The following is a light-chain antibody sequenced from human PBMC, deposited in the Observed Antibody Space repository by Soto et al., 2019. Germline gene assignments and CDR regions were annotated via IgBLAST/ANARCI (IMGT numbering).Light chain of an antibody. CDR2: TAS. V-gene: IGKV1-39*01. Sequence: DIQITQSPSSLSAAVVDIVTITCLASQSISSYLNWYQQKPGKAPKLLIYTASSFYSGVPSRFSGSGSGTDFTLTISSLQPEDFATYYCQQSYSTLRTFGQGTKVDIK. J-gene: IGKJ1*01. CDR3: QQSYSTLRT. CDR1: QSISSY.